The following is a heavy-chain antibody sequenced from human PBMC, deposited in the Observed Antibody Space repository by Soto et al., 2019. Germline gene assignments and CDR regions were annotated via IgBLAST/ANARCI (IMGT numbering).Heavy chain of an antibody. CDR3: ARDSRRRAHSGTRPLYYFDY. CDR1: GGSIGSGDYY. CDR2: IDYTGNT. V-gene: IGHV4-30-4*01. D-gene: IGHD1-26*01. J-gene: IGHJ4*02. Sequence: QVQLKESGPGLVKPSQTLSLTCSVSGGSIGSGDYYWSWVRQSPGKGLEWIGYIDYTGNTYYNPSLGSRVTSSVDTSQNQSTLKLTDVPVSDTAAYYCARDSRRRAHSGTRPLYYFDYWGQGTLVTVSS.